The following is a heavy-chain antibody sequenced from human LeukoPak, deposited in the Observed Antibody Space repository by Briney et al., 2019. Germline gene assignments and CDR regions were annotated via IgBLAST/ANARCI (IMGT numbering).Heavy chain of an antibody. J-gene: IGHJ6*02. Sequence: SETLSLTCTVSGVSVSSGAYYWSWIRQHPGKSLEWIGYIYYTGSTSYNPSLKSRVTMSVDTSENQFSLKLISVTDADTAVYFCARDRSGLDVWGPGTAVIVSS. CDR2: IYYTGST. CDR3: ARDRSGLDV. CDR1: GVSVSSGAYY. V-gene: IGHV4-31*03.